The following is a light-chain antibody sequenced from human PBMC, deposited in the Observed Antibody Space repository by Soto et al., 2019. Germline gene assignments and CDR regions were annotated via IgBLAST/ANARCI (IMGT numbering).Light chain of an antibody. Sequence: EIVLTQSPATLSLSPGERATLSCRASQSVGNFLAWYQQKPGQAPRLLIFDASDRATGTPSRFSGSGSGTDFTLTISSLEPEDSAIYYCQQRNFRPEITFGGGTKVEI. J-gene: IGKJ4*01. CDR1: QSVGNF. CDR3: QQRNFRPEIT. CDR2: DAS. V-gene: IGKV3-11*01.